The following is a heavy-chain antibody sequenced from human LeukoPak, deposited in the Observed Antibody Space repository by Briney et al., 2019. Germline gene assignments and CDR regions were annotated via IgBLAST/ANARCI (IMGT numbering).Heavy chain of an antibody. CDR2: ISSSSYI. V-gene: IGHV3-21*01. CDR3: ASKGGGSGYYPFDY. CDR1: GFTFNSYG. D-gene: IGHD3-22*01. J-gene: IGHJ4*02. Sequence: GGSLRLFCAASGFTFNSYGIHWVRQAPGKGLEWVSSISSSSYIYYADSVKGRFTISRDNAKNSLYLQMNSLRAEDTAVYYCASKGGGSGYYPFDYWGQGTLVTVSS.